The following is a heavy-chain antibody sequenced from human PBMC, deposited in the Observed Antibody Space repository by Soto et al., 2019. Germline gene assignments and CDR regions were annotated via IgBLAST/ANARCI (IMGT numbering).Heavy chain of an antibody. Sequence: SDTLSLTCTGSGDSISSADYYWSWIRQTPGKGLEWIGHIFYSGTTYYNPSLKSRLTISVDTSKNHFSLRLTSVTAADTAVYYCARDLWVEPELYYYGMDVWGQGTTVTVSS. CDR2: IFYSGTT. D-gene: IGHD1-1*01. CDR1: GDSISSADYY. J-gene: IGHJ6*02. V-gene: IGHV4-30-4*02. CDR3: ARDLWVEPELYYYGMDV.